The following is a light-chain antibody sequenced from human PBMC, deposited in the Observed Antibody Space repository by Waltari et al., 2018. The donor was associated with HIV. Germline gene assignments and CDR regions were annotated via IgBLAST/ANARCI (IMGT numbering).Light chain of an antibody. CDR1: QSLLYSSSNKNS. CDR3: QQYYSTPYT. V-gene: IGKV4-1*01. Sequence: IVLTKPPDSLAVSLGGMATIHCKSTQSLLYSSSNKNSLAWYQHKPGQPPELLIYWASTRDSGVPDRFSGSGSGTDFTLTISSLQAEDGAVYYCQQYYSTPYTFGLGTKLEIK. CDR2: WAS. J-gene: IGKJ2*01.